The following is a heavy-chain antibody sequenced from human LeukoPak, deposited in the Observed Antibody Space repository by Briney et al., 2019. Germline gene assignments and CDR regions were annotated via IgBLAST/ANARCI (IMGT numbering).Heavy chain of an antibody. Sequence: GGSLRHSCAAPGFTSSSYWMSWVRQAPGKGLESVANIKQDGSEKYYVDSVKGRFTISRDNAKNSLYLQMNSLRAEDTAVYYCARTQREYSSGCYTTLRYYYYYMDVWGKGTTVTISS. V-gene: IGHV3-7*01. CDR3: ARTQREYSSGCYTTLRYYYYYMDV. D-gene: IGHD6-19*01. J-gene: IGHJ6*03. CDR1: GFTSSSYW. CDR2: IKQDGSEK.